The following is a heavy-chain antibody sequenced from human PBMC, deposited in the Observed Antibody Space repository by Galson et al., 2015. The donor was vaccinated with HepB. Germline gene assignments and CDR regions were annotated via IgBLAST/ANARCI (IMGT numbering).Heavy chain of an antibody. CDR3: AKECIAAAGTRPGRSDPQEPDY. V-gene: IGHV3-30*02. Sequence: FSSYGMHWVRQAPGKGLEWVAFIRYDGSNKYYADSVKGRFTISRDNSKNTLYLQMNSLRAEDTAVYYCAKECIAAAGTRPGRSDPQEPDYWGQGTLVTVSS. D-gene: IGHD6-13*01. CDR2: IRYDGSNK. CDR1: FSSYG. J-gene: IGHJ4*02.